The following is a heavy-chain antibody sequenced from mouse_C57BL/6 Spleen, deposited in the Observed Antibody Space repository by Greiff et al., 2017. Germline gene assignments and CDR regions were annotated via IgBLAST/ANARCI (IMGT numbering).Heavy chain of an antibody. Sequence: EVKLMESGEGLVKPGGSLKLSCAASGFTFSSYAMSWVRQTPEKRLEWVAYISSGGGYIYYADTLKGRFTISRDNARNTQYLQMSSLKSEDTAMYYGTRDYYGSSFAYWGQGTLVTVSA. J-gene: IGHJ3*01. CDR3: TRDYYGSSFAY. V-gene: IGHV5-9-1*02. CDR2: ISSGGGYI. CDR1: GFTFSSYA. D-gene: IGHD1-1*01.